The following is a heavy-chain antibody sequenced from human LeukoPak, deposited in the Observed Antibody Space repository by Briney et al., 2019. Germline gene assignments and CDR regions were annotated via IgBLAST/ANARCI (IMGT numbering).Heavy chain of an antibody. J-gene: IGHJ4*02. CDR2: IYYSGST. V-gene: IGHV4-59*08. D-gene: IGHD6-19*01. Sequence: SETLSLTCTVSGGPISSYYWSWIRHPPGKGLECIGYIYYSGSTNYNPSLKSRVTISVDTSKNQFTLKLSSVTAADTAVYYCARRDSSGWYYFDYWGQGTLVTVSS. CDR1: GGPISSYY. CDR3: ARRDSSGWYYFDY.